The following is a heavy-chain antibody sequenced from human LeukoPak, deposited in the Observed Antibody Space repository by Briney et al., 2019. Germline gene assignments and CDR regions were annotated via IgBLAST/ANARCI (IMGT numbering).Heavy chain of an antibody. CDR2: IRSKAYGGIT. Sequence: GRSLRLSCTASGFTFGDYAMSWVRQAPGKGLEWVGFIRSKAYGGITEYAASVKGRFTISRDDSKSIAYLQMNSLKTEDTAVYYCTRGGGVRYDFWSGHPEDYYYMDVWGKGTTVTVSS. J-gene: IGHJ6*03. D-gene: IGHD3-3*01. CDR1: GFTFGDYA. CDR3: TRGGGVRYDFWSGHPEDYYYMDV. V-gene: IGHV3-49*04.